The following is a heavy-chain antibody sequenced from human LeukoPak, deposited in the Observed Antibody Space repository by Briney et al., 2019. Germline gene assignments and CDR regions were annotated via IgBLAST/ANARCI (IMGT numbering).Heavy chain of an antibody. CDR3: ARDKAHSYGRYFDP. CDR1: GGSISTYY. J-gene: IGHJ5*02. CDR2: ISYGNT. V-gene: IGHV4-59*01. D-gene: IGHD5-18*01. Sequence: SETLSLTCTVAGGSISTYYWNWIRQTPGKGLEWIGHISYGNTDYNPSLKRRVSISVDTSKNQFSMKLTSVTAADTAVYYCARDKAHSYGRYFDPWGQGALVIVSS.